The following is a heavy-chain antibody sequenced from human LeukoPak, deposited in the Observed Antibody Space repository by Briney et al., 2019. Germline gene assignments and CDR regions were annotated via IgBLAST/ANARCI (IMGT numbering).Heavy chain of an antibody. D-gene: IGHD6-13*01. CDR1: GFSFGKYW. Sequence: GGSLRLSCVASGFSFGKYWMSWVRQAPGKGLEWVANIKLDGSEKNYVDSVKGRFTISRDNTKNSLYLQMNSLRTEDTAVYYCARNGLAAAGRHRLDYWGQGTLVTVSS. CDR2: IKLDGSEK. J-gene: IGHJ4*02. CDR3: ARNGLAAAGRHRLDY. V-gene: IGHV3-7*03.